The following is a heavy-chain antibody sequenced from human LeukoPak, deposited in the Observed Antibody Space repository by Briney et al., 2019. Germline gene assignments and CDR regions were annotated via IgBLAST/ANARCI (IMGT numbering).Heavy chain of an antibody. CDR3: ARDDGGYCSSTSCYLGWFDP. J-gene: IGHJ5*02. D-gene: IGHD2-2*03. CDR2: IYSAAGGNST. V-gene: IGHV3-66*01. Sequence: PGESLRLSCAASGFSVSRNYMSWVRQAPGKGLEWVSVIYSAAGGNSTYYADSVKGRFTISRDNAKNSLYLQMNSLRAEDTAVYYCARDDGGYCSSTSCYLGWFDPWGQGTLVTVSS. CDR1: GFSVSRNY.